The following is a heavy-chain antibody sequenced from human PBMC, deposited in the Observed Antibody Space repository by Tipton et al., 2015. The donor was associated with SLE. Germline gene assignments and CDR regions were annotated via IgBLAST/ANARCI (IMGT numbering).Heavy chain of an antibody. CDR2: SNESGKT. Sequence: TLSLTCAIYGGSLSGHYWSWIRQPPGKGLECIGESNESGKTNYNSALKSRATISVDTSRNQFSLRLTSVTAADTAMYYCARDRAAMGGTMHGMDVWGQGTTVTISS. D-gene: IGHD1-7*01. CDR1: GGSLSGHY. CDR3: ARDRAAMGGTMHGMDV. J-gene: IGHJ6*02. V-gene: IGHV4-34*01.